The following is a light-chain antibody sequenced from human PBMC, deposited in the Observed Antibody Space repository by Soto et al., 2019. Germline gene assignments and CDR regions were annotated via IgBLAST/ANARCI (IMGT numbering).Light chain of an antibody. V-gene: IGKV1-39*01. J-gene: IGKJ1*01. CDR2: AAS. CDR3: QQSYSTK. CDR1: QSISSY. Sequence: DIQLNQSPSALSSSVGDRVTITCRTSQSISSYLNWYQQKPGKAPKLLIYAASSVQSGVPSGVSGSGSGTDFTLTISSLQPEDFATYYCQQSYSTKFGQGTKVDIK.